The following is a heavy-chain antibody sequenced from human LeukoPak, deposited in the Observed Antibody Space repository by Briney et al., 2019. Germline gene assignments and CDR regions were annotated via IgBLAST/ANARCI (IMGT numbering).Heavy chain of an antibody. Sequence: SETLSLTCTVSGGSISSYYWTWIRQSAGKGLEWIGRINTSGSTNYNPSLRSRVTMSVNTSKNQFSLNLTSVTAADTAVYSCAREGGNPRWLDPWGQGTLVTVSS. J-gene: IGHJ5*02. CDR2: INTSGST. D-gene: IGHD6-25*01. V-gene: IGHV4-4*07. CDR3: AREGGNPRWLDP. CDR1: GGSISSYY.